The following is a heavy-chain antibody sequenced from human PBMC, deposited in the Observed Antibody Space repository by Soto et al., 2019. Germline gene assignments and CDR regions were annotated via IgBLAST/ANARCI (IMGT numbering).Heavy chain of an antibody. J-gene: IGHJ6*03. V-gene: IGHV1-69*02. CDR1: GGTFSSYT. CDR3: AGSGLCSGGICYSAYYYYMDV. Sequence: QVQLVQSGAEVKKPGSSVKVSCKASGGTFSSYTISWVRQAPGQGLEWMGRIIPILGIANYAQKFHGRVTITADKSKSTAYMELSSLRSEDTAVYYCAGSGLCSGGICYSAYYYYMDVWGKGTTVTVSS. CDR2: IIPILGIA. D-gene: IGHD2-15*01.